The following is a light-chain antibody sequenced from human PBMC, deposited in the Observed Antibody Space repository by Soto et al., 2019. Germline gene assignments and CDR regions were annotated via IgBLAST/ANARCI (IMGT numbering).Light chain of an antibody. J-gene: IGKJ5*01. CDR2: YIS. Sequence: EIGMTQSPGTLSLSPGETATLSCRASQTIGRNYLAWYQQKPGQAPRLLIYYISTRAADIPARFSGSVSGTDFTLTISSLQSEDSGVYYCQQHSQWPITFGQGTRLEIK. CDR3: QQHSQWPIT. CDR1: QTIGRN. V-gene: IGKV3-15*01.